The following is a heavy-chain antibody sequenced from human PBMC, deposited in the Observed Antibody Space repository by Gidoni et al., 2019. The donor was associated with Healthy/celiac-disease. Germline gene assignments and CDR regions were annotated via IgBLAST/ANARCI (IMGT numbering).Heavy chain of an antibody. CDR2: ISYDGSNK. CDR3: ARGRAGFQH. V-gene: IGHV3-30-3*01. J-gene: IGHJ1*01. Sequence: QVQLVESGGGVVQHGRSRRLACAASGFTFSSYAMHWVRQAPGKGLEWVAVISYDGSNKYYADSVKGRFTISRDNSKNTLYLQMNSLRAEDTAVYYCARGRAGFQHWGQGTLVTVSS. CDR1: GFTFSSYA. D-gene: IGHD6-25*01.